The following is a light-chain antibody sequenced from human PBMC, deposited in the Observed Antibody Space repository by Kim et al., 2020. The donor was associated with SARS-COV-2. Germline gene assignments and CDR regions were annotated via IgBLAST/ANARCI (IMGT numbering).Light chain of an antibody. CDR3: AAWDDGLRGVV. CDR1: SSNIGDNT. V-gene: IGLV1-44*01. CDR2: SNN. Sequence: QSVLTQPPSTSGTPGQRVTISCSGSSSNIGDNTVNWYQQRPGAAPRVVIYSNNQRPSGVPDRISGSKSGTSASLAISGLQSEDEADYYCAAWDDGLRGVVFGGGTQLTVL. J-gene: IGLJ2*01.